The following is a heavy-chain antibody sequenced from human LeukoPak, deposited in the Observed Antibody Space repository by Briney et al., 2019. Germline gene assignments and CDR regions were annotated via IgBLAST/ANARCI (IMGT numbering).Heavy chain of an antibody. CDR3: AKDDSKDLSFDY. D-gene: IGHD2-15*01. CDR1: GFTFSSYR. J-gene: IGHJ4*02. Sequence: PGGSLTLSCAASGFTFSSYRMHWVREAPGKGLEWVAVISYDGSNKYYADSVKGRFTISRDNSKNTLYLQMNSLRAEDTAVYYCAKDDSKDLSFDYWGQGTLVTVSS. CDR2: ISYDGSNK. V-gene: IGHV3-30*18.